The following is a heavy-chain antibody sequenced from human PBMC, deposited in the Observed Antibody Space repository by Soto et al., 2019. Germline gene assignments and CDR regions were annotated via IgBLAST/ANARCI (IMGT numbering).Heavy chain of an antibody. D-gene: IGHD3-3*01. CDR1: GDSLSSSSSYY. J-gene: IGHJ6*03. CDR2: VYYSGST. CDR3: ARIKIVGVLTYYMDV. Sequence: QPQLQESGPGLVKPSETLSLSCAVSGDSLSSSSSYYWGWIRRPPGKGLEWIANVYYSGSTYYNPSLKSRVTISLETSKNEVSLRLRSVTAADTAVYYCARIKIVGVLTYYMDVWGKGTPITVSS. V-gene: IGHV4-39*01.